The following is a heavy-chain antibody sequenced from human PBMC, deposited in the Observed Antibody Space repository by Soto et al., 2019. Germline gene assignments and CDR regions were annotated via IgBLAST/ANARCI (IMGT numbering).Heavy chain of an antibody. V-gene: IGHV4-34*01. CDR2: INHSGST. CDR1: GGSFSGYY. Sequence: PSETLSLTCAVYGGSFSGYYWSWIRQPPGKGLEWIGEINHSGSTNYNPSLKSRVTISVDTSKNQFSLKLSSVTAAHTAVYYCARAREVLTWFGELLGSDYCGIDAGGHGSTVRVS. CDR3: ARAREVLTWFGELLGSDYCGIDA. J-gene: IGHJ6*02. D-gene: IGHD3-10*01.